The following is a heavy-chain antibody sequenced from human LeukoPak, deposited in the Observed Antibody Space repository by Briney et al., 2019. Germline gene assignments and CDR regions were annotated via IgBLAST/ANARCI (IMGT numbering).Heavy chain of an antibody. CDR1: GYTFTSYY. CDR2: INPSGGST. Sequence: GASVKVSCKASGYTFTSYYMHWVRHTPGQGLEWMGIINPSGGSTSYAQKFQGRVTMTRDTSTSTVYMELSSLRSEDTAVYYCATSVVVVAALDYWGQGTLVTVSS. J-gene: IGHJ4*02. D-gene: IGHD2-15*01. CDR3: ATSVVVVAALDY. V-gene: IGHV1-46*01.